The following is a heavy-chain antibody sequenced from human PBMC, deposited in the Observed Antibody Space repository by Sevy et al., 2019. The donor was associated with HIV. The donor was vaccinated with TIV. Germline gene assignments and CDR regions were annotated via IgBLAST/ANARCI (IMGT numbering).Heavy chain of an antibody. CDR3: TRGLATADTPEYYFDY. D-gene: IGHD5-12*01. J-gene: IGHJ4*02. CDR2: ITRNSYEAYGGTT. V-gene: IGHV3-49*03. CDR1: GFTFDDYA. Sequence: GGSLRLSCTTSGFTFDDYAMSWFRQAPGKGLEWVAFITRNSYEAYGGTTDYAASVKGRFIISRDDSKSVAYLKMSSLKTEDTAVYYCTRGLATADTPEYYFDYWGQGTLGTVSA.